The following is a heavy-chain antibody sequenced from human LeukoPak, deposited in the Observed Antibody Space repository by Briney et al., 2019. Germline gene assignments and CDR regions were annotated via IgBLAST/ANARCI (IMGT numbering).Heavy chain of an antibody. Sequence: RSETLSLTCTLSGGSISSYYWSWIRQPPGEGLEGVGYIYYSGSTNYSPPLKSRVPISVDTSKNQFSLKLSSVTAADTAVYYCARQSNYPVDYFDYWGQGTLVTVSS. CDR3: ARQSNYPVDYFDY. D-gene: IGHD1-7*01. J-gene: IGHJ4*02. CDR2: IYYSGST. V-gene: IGHV4-59*08. CDR1: GGSISSYY.